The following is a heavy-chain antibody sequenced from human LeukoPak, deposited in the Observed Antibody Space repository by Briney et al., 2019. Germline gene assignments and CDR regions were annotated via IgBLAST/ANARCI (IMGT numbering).Heavy chain of an antibody. J-gene: IGHJ4*02. D-gene: IGHD3-22*01. V-gene: IGHV1-69*01. CDR3: AAYYYDSSGQYYFDY. CDR1: GGTFSSYA. CDR2: IIPIFGTA. Sequence: GASVKVSCKASGGTFSSYAISWVRQAPGQGLEWMGGIIPIFGTANYAQKFQGRVTITADESTSTAYMELSSLRSEDAAVYYCAAYYYDSSGQYYFDYWGQGTLSPSPQ.